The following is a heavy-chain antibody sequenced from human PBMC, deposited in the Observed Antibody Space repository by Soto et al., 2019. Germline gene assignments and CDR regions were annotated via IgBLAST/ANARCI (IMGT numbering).Heavy chain of an antibody. CDR1: GFTVTSDY. J-gene: IGHJ4*02. D-gene: IGHD6-19*01. V-gene: IGHV3-66*01. Sequence: GGSLGLSCAASGFTVTSDYMSWVRQAPGKGLEWVSTIYSGDNTYYADSVKGRFIISRDKSKNTLYLQMNNLRAEDTAVYYCARFPRIALAAFDCWGQGTLVTVSS. CDR3: ARFPRIALAAFDC. CDR2: IYSGDNT.